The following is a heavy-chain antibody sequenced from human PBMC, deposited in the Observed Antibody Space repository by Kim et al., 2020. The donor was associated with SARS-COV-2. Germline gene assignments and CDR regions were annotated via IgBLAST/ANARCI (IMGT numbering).Heavy chain of an antibody. CDR3: ARHLRDYGSGSNGVDV. CDR2: IDPSDSYT. J-gene: IGHJ6*02. CDR1: GYSFTSYW. V-gene: IGHV5-10-1*01. Sequence: GESLKISCKGSGYSFTSYWISWVRQMPGKGLEWMGRIDPSDSYTNYSPSFQGHVTISADKSISTAYLQWSSLKASDTAMYYCARHLRDYGSGSNGVDVWGQGTTVTVSS. D-gene: IGHD3-10*01.